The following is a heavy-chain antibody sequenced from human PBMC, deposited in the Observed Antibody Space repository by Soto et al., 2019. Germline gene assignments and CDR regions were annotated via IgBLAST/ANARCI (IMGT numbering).Heavy chain of an antibody. Sequence: EVQLVESGGGMVQPGASLRLSCAASGFTFSTSSMIWVRQGPGLGLEWLAYISSSSTTIHYAGSVRGRFTISRDNAKNALYLQMNTLRAEDTAVYYCGKFLGGSSTFDYWGQGTLVTVSS. J-gene: IGHJ4*02. D-gene: IGHD1-26*01. V-gene: IGHV3-48*01. CDR3: GKFLGGSSTFDY. CDR2: ISSSSTTI. CDR1: GFTFSTSS.